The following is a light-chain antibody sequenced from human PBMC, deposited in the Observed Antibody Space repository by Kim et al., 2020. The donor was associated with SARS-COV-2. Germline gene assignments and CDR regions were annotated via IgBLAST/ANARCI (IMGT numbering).Light chain of an antibody. CDR2: DAA. J-gene: IGKJ4*01. V-gene: IGKV3-11*01. CDR3: QQRGNWPPALT. Sequence: PGESATLSCKPNHNIDINLAWYQQTPGRAPRLLIYDAAIRAAGIPDRFSASGSGTDFTLTIGSLAPEDFAVYYCQQRGNWPPALTFGGGTKVDIK. CDR1: HNIDIN.